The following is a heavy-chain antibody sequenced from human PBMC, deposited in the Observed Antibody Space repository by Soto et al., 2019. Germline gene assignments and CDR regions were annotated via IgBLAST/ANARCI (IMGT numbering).Heavy chain of an antibody. D-gene: IGHD5-12*01. CDR1: GYTLTELS. V-gene: IGHV1-24*01. J-gene: IGHJ3*02. CDR2: FDPEDGET. CDR3: ATPLLYIVATDAFDI. Sequence: EASVKVSCKVSGYTLTELSMHWVRHAPGKGLEWMGGFDPEDGETIYAQKFQGRVTMTEDTSTDTAYMELSSLRSEDTAVYYCATPLLYIVATDAFDIWGQGTMVTVSS.